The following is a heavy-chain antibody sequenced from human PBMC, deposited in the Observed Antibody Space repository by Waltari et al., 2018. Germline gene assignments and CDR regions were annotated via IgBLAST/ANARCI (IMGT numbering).Heavy chain of an antibody. J-gene: IGHJ4*02. CDR2: IYTSGGT. V-gene: IGHV4-61*09. CDR3: ARDGDGGNSGY. CDR1: GGSISSGSYY. Sequence: QVQLQESGPGLVKPSQTLSLTCTVSGGSISSGSYYWCWIRQPAGKGLEWIGYIYTSGGTNYNPSLKSRVTISVDTSKNQFSLKLSSVTAADTAVYYCARDGDGGNSGYWGQGTLGTVSS. D-gene: IGHD2-21*02.